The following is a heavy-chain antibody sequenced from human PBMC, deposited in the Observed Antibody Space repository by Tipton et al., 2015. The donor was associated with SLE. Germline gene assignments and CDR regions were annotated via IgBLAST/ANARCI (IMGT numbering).Heavy chain of an antibody. CDR3: AKDKLDYDYMDV. Sequence: SLRLSCAASGFTFSSYAMHWVRQGPGKGLEWVATIWSDGSEKQYADSVKGRFTISRDNSKNTLFLQMNSLRAEDTAVYYCAKDKLDYDYMDVWGTGTTVTVSS. CDR2: IWSDGSEK. J-gene: IGHJ6*03. CDR1: GFTFSSYA. D-gene: IGHD1-1*01. V-gene: IGHV3-33*06.